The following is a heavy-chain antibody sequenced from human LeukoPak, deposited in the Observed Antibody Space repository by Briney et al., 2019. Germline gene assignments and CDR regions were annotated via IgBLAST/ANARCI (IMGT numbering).Heavy chain of an antibody. Sequence: GGSLRLSCAASGFTFSSYAMSWVRQAPGKGLEWVSAISGSGGSTYYADSVRGRFTISRDNSKNTLYLQMNSLRAEDTAVYYCAKDRYYYDSSGYPDYWGQGTLVTVSS. V-gene: IGHV3-23*01. J-gene: IGHJ4*02. CDR1: GFTFSSYA. CDR2: ISGSGGST. CDR3: AKDRYYYDSSGYPDY. D-gene: IGHD3-22*01.